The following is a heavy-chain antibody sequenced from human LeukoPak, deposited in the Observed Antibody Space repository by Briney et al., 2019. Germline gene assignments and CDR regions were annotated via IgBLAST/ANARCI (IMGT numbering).Heavy chain of an antibody. J-gene: IGHJ1*01. CDR1: GGSFSGYY. V-gene: IGHV4-34*01. CDR2: INHSGST. CDR3: AYSSGRNRFQYFQH. Sequence: PSETLSLTCAVYGGSFSGYYWSWIRQPPRKGLEWIGEINHSGSTNYNPSLKSRVTISVDTSKNQFSLKLSSVTAADTAVYYCAYSSGRNRFQYFQHWGQGTLVTVSS. D-gene: IGHD6-19*01.